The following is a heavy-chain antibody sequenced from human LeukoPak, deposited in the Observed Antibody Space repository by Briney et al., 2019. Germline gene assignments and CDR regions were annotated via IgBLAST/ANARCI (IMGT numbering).Heavy chain of an antibody. Sequence: GGSLRLSCAASGFTFSSYSMNWVRQAPGKGLEWVSSISSSSSYIYYADSVKGRFTISRDNAKNSLYLQMNSLRAEDTAVYYCARESPPCSGGSCYSGGGAFDIWGQGTMVTVSS. CDR2: ISSSSSYI. CDR3: ARESPPCSGGSCYSGGGAFDI. J-gene: IGHJ3*02. CDR1: GFTFSSYS. D-gene: IGHD2-15*01. V-gene: IGHV3-21*01.